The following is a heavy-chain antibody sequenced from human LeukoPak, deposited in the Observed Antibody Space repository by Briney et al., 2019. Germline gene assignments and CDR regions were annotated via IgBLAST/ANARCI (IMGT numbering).Heavy chain of an antibody. CDR1: GYTFTSYG. J-gene: IGHJ3*02. V-gene: IGHV1-18*01. CDR2: ISAYNGNT. Sequence: ASVKDSCKASGYTFTSYGISWVRQAPGQGLEWMGWISAYNGNTNYAQKLQGRVTMTTDTSTSTAYMELRSLRSDDTAVYYCARGTTVVTDDAFDIWGQGTMVTVSS. D-gene: IGHD4-23*01. CDR3: ARGTTVVTDDAFDI.